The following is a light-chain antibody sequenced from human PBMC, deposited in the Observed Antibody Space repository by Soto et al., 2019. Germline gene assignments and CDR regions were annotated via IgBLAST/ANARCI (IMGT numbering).Light chain of an antibody. CDR2: AAS. CDR3: QQSYSTPYT. J-gene: IGKJ2*01. CDR1: QSISTY. Sequence: DIQMTQSPSSLSTSVGDRVTITCRASQSISTYLNWYQQKPGKAAKLLIYAASSLQSGVQSTFSGSGSGTDFTLTISSLQPEDFATYYCQQSYSTPYTFGQGTKLEIK. V-gene: IGKV1-39*01.